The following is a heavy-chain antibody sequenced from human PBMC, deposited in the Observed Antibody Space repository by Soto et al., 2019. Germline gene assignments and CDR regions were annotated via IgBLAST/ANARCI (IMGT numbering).Heavy chain of an antibody. V-gene: IGHV3-23*01. D-gene: IGHD1-7*01. J-gene: IGHJ6*02. CDR3: ATDPGNYRWDSSYYGMDV. Sequence: EVRLLESGGGLVQPGGSLRLSCAASGFTFSDYAMNWVRQAPGKGLEWVSAISGSGGSTYNADSVKGRFTISRDKSKNTLYMHPNSLRAEDTAVYYCATDPGNYRWDSSYYGMDVWGPGTTVTVSS. CDR1: GFTFSDYA. CDR2: ISGSGGST.